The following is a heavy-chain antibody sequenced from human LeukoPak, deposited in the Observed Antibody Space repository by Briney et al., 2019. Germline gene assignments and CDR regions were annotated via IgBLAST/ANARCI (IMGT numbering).Heavy chain of an antibody. J-gene: IGHJ4*02. Sequence: GGALRLSCAASGFTFSNYAMSWVRQAPGKGVGGGSANSGSGGRTFYADSVKGRFTISRDNSKNTLYLQMNSLRAEDTAIYYCAKAAMYTSGWYGDYWGQGTLVTVSS. V-gene: IGHV3-23*01. D-gene: IGHD6-19*01. CDR3: AKAAMYTSGWYGDY. CDR1: GFTFSNYA. CDR2: NSGSGGRT.